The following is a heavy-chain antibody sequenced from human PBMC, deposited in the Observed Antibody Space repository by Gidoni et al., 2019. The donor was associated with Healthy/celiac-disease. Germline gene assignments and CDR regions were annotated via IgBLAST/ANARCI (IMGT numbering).Heavy chain of an antibody. CDR2: IYHSGGT. CDR1: GYSISSGYY. V-gene: IGHV4-38-2*01. Sequence: QVQLQESGPGLVKPSETLSLTCAVSGYSISSGYYWGWLRQPPGKGLEWIGSIYHSGGTYYNPSLKSRVTISVDTSKNQFSLKLSSVTAADTAVYYCARRWVVTNPNDAFDIWGQGTMVTVSS. CDR3: ARRWVVTNPNDAFDI. J-gene: IGHJ3*02. D-gene: IGHD2-21*02.